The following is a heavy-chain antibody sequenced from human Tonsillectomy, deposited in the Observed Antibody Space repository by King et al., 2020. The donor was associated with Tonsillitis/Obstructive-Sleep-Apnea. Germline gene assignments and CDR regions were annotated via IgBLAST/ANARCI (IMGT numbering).Heavy chain of an antibody. J-gene: IGHJ4*02. Sequence: VQLVESGAEVKKPGASVKISCKASGYTFTNYYIHWVRQAPGQGLEWMGLINASGGSTSSAQRFQGRLTMTRDTSTSTVYMALSSLRSEDTAVYYCARGRHDYSNYWGQGTLVTVSS. V-gene: IGHV1-46*01. CDR3: ARGRHDYSNY. D-gene: IGHD4-11*01. CDR1: GYTFTNYY. CDR2: INASGGST.